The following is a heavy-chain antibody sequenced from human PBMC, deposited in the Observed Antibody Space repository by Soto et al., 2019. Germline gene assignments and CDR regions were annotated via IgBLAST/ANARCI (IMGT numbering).Heavy chain of an antibody. D-gene: IGHD3-3*01. J-gene: IGHJ4*02. V-gene: IGHV1-3*01. CDR3: ARDSNDFWSGQPWYYFDY. Sequence: GASVKVSCKASGYTFTSYAMHWVRQAPGQRLEWMGWINAGNGNTKYSQKFQGRVTITRDTSASTAYMELSSLRSEDTAVYYCARDSNDFWSGQPWYYFDYWGQGTLVTVSS. CDR2: INAGNGNT. CDR1: GYTFTSYA.